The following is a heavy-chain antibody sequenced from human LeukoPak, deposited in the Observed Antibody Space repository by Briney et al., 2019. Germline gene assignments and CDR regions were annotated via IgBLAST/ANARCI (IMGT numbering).Heavy chain of an antibody. D-gene: IGHD5-12*01. CDR3: ARSSAQIVAMRGASDRLYYFDY. J-gene: IGHJ4*02. CDR1: GGTFSSYA. CDR2: IIPIFGTA. Sequence: SVKVSCKASGGTFSSYAISWVRQAPGQGLEWMGGIIPIFGTANYAQKFQGRVTITADESTSTAYMELSSLRSEDTAVYYCARSSAQIVAMRGASDRLYYFDYWGQGTLVTVSS. V-gene: IGHV1-69*01.